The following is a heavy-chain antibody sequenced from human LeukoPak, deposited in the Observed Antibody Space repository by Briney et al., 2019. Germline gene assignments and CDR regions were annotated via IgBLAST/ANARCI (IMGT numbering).Heavy chain of an antibody. D-gene: IGHD6-13*01. J-gene: IGHJ5*02. Sequence: SVKVSCKASGGTLSRYAISWVRQAPGQGLEWMGGIIASFGTANYAQKFQGRVTISADESTSTAYMELSSLRSEDTAVYYCARGLQLVGIWFDPWGQGTLVTVSS. CDR3: ARGLQLVGIWFDP. CDR2: IIASFGTA. CDR1: GGTLSRYA. V-gene: IGHV1-69*13.